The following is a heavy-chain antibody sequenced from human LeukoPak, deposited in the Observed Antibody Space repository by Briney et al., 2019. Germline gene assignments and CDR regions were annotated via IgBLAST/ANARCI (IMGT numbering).Heavy chain of an antibody. CDR3: ARDPGYCSSTSCFLDY. V-gene: IGHV1-2*02. CDR2: INPNSGGT. Sequence: ASVKVSCKASGYTFTVYSMHWVRQAPGQGLEWMAWINPNSGGTNYAQKFQGRVTMTRDTSISTAYMELSRLRSDDTAVYYCARDPGYCSSTSCFLDYWGQGTLVTVSS. D-gene: IGHD2-2*01. CDR1: GYTFTVYS. J-gene: IGHJ4*02.